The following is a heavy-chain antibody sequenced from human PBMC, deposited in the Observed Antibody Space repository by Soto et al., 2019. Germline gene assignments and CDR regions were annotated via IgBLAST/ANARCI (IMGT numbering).Heavy chain of an antibody. Sequence: GASVKVSCKASGYTFTSYYIHWVRQAPGQGLEWMGVINPSGGSTSYTQKFQERVTITRDMSTSTAYMELSSLRSEDTAVYYCAAGKDCTNGVCYIGGDYWGQGTLVTVSS. CDR3: AAGKDCTNGVCYIGGDY. CDR2: INPSGGST. CDR1: GYTFTSYY. J-gene: IGHJ4*02. V-gene: IGHV1-46*01. D-gene: IGHD2-8*01.